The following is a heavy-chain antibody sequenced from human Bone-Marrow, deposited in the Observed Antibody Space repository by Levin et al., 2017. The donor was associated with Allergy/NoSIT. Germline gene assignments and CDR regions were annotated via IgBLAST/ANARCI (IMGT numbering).Heavy chain of an antibody. V-gene: IGHV3-74*01. D-gene: IGHD5-18*01. CDR3: ARDGDNYDFDY. J-gene: IGHJ4*02. CDR1: GFTFSNYW. Sequence: GGSLRLSCAASGFTFSNYWMHWVRQVPGKGLVWVSRISRDGSNTIYTDSVKGRFTISRDNAKNTLYLQMNSLRAEDTAVYYCARDGDNYDFDYWGQGTLVTVSS. CDR2: ISRDGSNT.